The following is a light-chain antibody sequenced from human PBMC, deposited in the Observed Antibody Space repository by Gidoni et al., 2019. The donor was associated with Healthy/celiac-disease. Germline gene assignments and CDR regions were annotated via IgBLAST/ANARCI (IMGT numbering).Light chain of an antibody. CDR2: TTN. CDR1: SGSVSTSYY. J-gene: IGLJ2*01. V-gene: IGLV8-61*01. CDR3: VLYMGSVTVL. Sequence: QTVVNQEPSFSVSPGGTVKLTCGFSSGSVSTSYYPSWYQQNPGQAQRTLISTTNTRSSVVPSRFSGSLPGHKSALTISGSQADDESAYYCVLYMGSVTVLFGGGTKPTVL.